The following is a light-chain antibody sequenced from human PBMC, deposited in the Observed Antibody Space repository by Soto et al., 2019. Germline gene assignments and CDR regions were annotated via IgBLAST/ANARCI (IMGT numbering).Light chain of an antibody. CDR2: YTS. V-gene: IGKV3-15*01. J-gene: IGKJ5*01. CDR3: QQDNNLPLT. CDR1: QRVSNN. Sequence: IVITVSPASLAVSKGERATLSCRASQRVSNNLAWYQHKPGQAPGLLIYYTSTRATGIPARFSGSGSGTEFTLTITSLQSEDFAVYLCQQDNNLPLTFGPGTRLEI.